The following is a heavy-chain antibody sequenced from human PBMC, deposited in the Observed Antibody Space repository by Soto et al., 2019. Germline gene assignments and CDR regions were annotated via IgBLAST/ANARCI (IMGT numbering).Heavy chain of an antibody. D-gene: IGHD3-10*01. V-gene: IGHV3-23*01. Sequence: EVQLMESGRGLVQPGGSLRLSCAASGFTFDNYAMNWVRQAPGKGLEWVSGISATGGRTYYAASVRGRFGISRDNSKNTLDLQMNSLRAEDTAVYYCARSLDVFLWLGELLSLGFDSWGQGTLVTASS. J-gene: IGHJ4*02. CDR2: ISATGGRT. CDR3: ARSLDVFLWLGELLSLGFDS. CDR1: GFTFDNYA.